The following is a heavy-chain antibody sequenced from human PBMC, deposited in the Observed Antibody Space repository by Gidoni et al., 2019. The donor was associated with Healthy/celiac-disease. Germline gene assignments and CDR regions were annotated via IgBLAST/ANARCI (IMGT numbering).Heavy chain of an antibody. J-gene: IGHJ6*04. CDR1: GFTFSDYY. CDR2: ISSSSIYT. D-gene: IGHD2-2*01. V-gene: IGHV3-11*06. Sequence: QVQLVESGGGLVKPGGSLRLTCAASGFTFSDYYMSWIRQASGKGLVWFSFISSSSIYTTYADSVKGRFTISRDNANNSLYLQMNSLRAEDTAVYYCARVAMGPKAGMDVWGKGTTVTVSS. CDR3: ARVAMGPKAGMDV.